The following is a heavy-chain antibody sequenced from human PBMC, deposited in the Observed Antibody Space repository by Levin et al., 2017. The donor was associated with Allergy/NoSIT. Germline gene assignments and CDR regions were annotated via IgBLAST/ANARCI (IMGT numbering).Heavy chain of an antibody. V-gene: IGHV3-7*05. D-gene: IGHD3-10*01. CDR2: IKEDGSEK. CDR1: GFTFGSYW. J-gene: IGHJ4*02. CDR3: AKEVYYYGSGSYSPTGSFDY. Sequence: PGGSLRLSCAASGFTFGSYWMAWVRQPPGIGLERVANIKEDGSEKYYLDSVKGRFTISRDNAENSLYLQMNSLRVEDTAVYYCAKEVYYYGSGSYSPTGSFDYWGQGTLVTVSS.